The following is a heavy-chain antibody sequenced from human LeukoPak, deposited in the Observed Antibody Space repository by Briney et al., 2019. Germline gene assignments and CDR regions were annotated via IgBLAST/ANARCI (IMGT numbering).Heavy chain of an antibody. J-gene: IGHJ4*02. CDR3: ARVVGYCSGGSCYPSDY. V-gene: IGHV4-34*01. Sequence: PSETLSLTCVVYGGSFSGYYWSWIRQPPGKGLEWIGEINHSGSTNYNPSLKSRVTISVDTSKNQFSLKLSSVTAADTAVYYCARVVGYCSGGSCYPSDYWGQGTLVTVSS. CDR2: INHSGST. CDR1: GGSFSGYY. D-gene: IGHD2-15*01.